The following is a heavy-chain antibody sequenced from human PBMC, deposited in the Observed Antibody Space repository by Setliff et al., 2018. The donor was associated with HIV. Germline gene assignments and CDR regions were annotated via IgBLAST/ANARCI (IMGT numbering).Heavy chain of an antibody. V-gene: IGHV5-51*01. CDR2: IYPGDSEI. Sequence: PGESLKISCKGSGYSFTSYWIGWVRQMPGKGLEWMGIIYPGDSEIGYSPSFQGQVTISADKSISTTYLQWSSLKASDTAMYYCASLSGYSGDAFDVWGQGTMVTV. CDR3: ASLSGYSGDAFDV. CDR1: GYSFTSYW. D-gene: IGHD3-22*01. J-gene: IGHJ3*01.